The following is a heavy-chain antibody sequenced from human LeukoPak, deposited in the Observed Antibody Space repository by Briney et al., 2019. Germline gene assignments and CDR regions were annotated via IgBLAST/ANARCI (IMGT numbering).Heavy chain of an antibody. V-gene: IGHV5-51*01. Sequence: GESLKISCKGSGYSFTSYWTGWVRQMPGKGLEWMGIVYPNNSETRYSPSFQGQVTISADKSISTGYLQWSSLKASDTAMYFCARHRYSGSDTQGFDYWGQGTLVTVSS. D-gene: IGHD5-12*01. J-gene: IGHJ4*02. CDR3: ARHRYSGSDTQGFDY. CDR1: GYSFTSYW. CDR2: VYPNNSET.